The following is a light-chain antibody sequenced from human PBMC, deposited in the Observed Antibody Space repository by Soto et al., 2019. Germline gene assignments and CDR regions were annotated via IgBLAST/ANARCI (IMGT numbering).Light chain of an antibody. Sequence: EIVMTQSPATLSVSPGERHTLSCMAIQSVSSNLAWYQQKPGQAPRLLIYGASTRATGIPARFSGSGSGTEFTLTISSLQSEDFAVYYCQQYNNWPLTFGQGTRLEIK. CDR2: GAS. CDR1: QSVSSN. V-gene: IGKV3-15*01. CDR3: QQYNNWPLT. J-gene: IGKJ5*01.